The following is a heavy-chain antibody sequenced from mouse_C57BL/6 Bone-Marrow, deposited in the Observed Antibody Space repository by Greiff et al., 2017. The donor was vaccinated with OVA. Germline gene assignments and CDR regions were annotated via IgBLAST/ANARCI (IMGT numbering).Heavy chain of an antibody. CDR1: GYTFTSYW. CDR3: AIEAYYYSNYRDMDY. CDR2: LHPSDSDT. D-gene: IGHD2-5*01. V-gene: IGHV1-74*01. Sequence: QVQLQQPGAELVKPGASVKVSCKASGYTFTSYWMHWVKQRPGQGLEWIGRLHPSDSDTNYNQKFKGKATLTVDKSSSTAYMHISSLTSEASAVDYCAIEAYYYSNYRDMDYWGQGTSVTVSS. J-gene: IGHJ4*01.